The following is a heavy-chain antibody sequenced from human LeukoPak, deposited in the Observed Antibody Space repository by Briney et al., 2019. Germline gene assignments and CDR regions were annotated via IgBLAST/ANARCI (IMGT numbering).Heavy chain of an antibody. CDR3: AKDRYVLRYFDWLPFDY. V-gene: IGHV3-30*18. J-gene: IGHJ4*02. CDR1: GFTFSSYY. Sequence: PGGSLRLSCAGSGFTFSSYYMIWVRQAPGKGLEWVAVISYDGTNKYYGDSVKGRFTISRDNSKNTLYLQMNSLRAEDTAVYYCAKDRYVLRYFDWLPFDYWGQGTLVTVSS. CDR2: ISYDGTNK. D-gene: IGHD3-9*01.